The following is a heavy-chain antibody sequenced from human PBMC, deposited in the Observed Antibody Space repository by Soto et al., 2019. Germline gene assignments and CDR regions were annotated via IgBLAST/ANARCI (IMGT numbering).Heavy chain of an antibody. CDR2: ISGSGGGT. J-gene: IGHJ4*02. CDR3: ASFDIVVVVAATSGGIFDY. Sequence: PGGSLRLSCAASGFTFSSYAMSWVRQAPGKGLEWVSAISGSGGGTYYADSVKGRFTISRDNSKNTLYLQMNSLRAEDTAVYYCASFDIVVVVAATSGGIFDYWXQGTLVTVSS. D-gene: IGHD2-15*01. CDR1: GFTFSSYA. V-gene: IGHV3-23*01.